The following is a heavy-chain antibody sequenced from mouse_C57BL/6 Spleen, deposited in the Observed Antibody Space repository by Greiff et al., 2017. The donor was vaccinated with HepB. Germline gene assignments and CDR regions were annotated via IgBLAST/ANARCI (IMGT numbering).Heavy chain of an antibody. CDR2: ISDGGSYT. CDR1: GFSFTSYA. Sequence: EVKLVESGGGLVKPGGSLKLSCAASGFSFTSYAMSWVRQTPEKRLEWVATISDGGSYTYYPDNVKGRFTIARDNAKNNLYLQMSQLKSEDTAMYYCARNYGSSYWYFDVWGTGTTVTVSS. V-gene: IGHV5-4*03. CDR3: ARNYGSSYWYFDV. D-gene: IGHD1-1*01. J-gene: IGHJ1*03.